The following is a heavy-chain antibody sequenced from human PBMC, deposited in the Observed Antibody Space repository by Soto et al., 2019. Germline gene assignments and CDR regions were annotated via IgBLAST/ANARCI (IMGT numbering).Heavy chain of an antibody. CDR2: VKHSGNI. Sequence: SETLSLTCAVYGGSFSGYYWGWFRQPPGKGLEWIGEVKHSGNINYNPSLKTRLTISVDTSKNQFSLKLSSVTAADTAVYYCARGRRGLHYYDSSGYYAHPHLNFDYWGQGTLVTVSS. D-gene: IGHD3-22*01. J-gene: IGHJ4*02. CDR3: ARGRRGLHYYDSSGYYAHPHLNFDY. CDR1: GGSFSGYY. V-gene: IGHV4-34*01.